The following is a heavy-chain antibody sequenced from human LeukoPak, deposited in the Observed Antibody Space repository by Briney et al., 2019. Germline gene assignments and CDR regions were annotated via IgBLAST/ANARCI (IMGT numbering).Heavy chain of an antibody. V-gene: IGHV6-1*01. CDR3: ARDVGTTGWHTFDY. Sequence: SQTLSVTCAISRDSVSSNNGAWNWIRQSPSRGLEWLGRTYYRSKWYNDYAASIQGRITINPDTSKNQFSLQLYSVTPEDTAVYYCARDVGTTGWHTFDYWGQGTLVTVSS. CDR1: RDSVSSNNGA. CDR2: TYYRSKWYN. J-gene: IGHJ4*02. D-gene: IGHD6-19*01.